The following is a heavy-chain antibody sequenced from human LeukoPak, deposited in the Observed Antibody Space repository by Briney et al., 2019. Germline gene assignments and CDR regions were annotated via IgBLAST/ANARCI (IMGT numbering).Heavy chain of an antibody. V-gene: IGHV1-69*06. CDR1: GGTFSSCA. J-gene: IGHJ4*02. CDR2: IIPIFGTA. Sequence: SVKVSCKASGGTFSSCAISWVRQAPGQGLGWMGGIIPIFGTANYAQKFQGRVTITADKSTSTAYMELSSLRSEDTAVYYCAREQNQYSGSYYSDYWGQGTLVTVSS. D-gene: IGHD1-26*01. CDR3: AREQNQYSGSYYSDY.